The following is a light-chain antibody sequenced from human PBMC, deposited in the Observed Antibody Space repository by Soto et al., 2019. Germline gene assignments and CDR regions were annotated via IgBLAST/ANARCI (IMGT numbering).Light chain of an antibody. V-gene: IGLV2-23*02. J-gene: IGLJ1*01. CDR2: DVS. CDR1: SSDVGSYDL. Sequence: QSVLTQPASVSGSPRQSITISCTGTSSDVGSYDLVSWYQQHPGKAPKLIIYDVSKQPSGVSSRFSGSKSGNTASLTISGLQAEDEADYYCCSYAGSTPYVFGTGTKVTVL. CDR3: CSYAGSTPYV.